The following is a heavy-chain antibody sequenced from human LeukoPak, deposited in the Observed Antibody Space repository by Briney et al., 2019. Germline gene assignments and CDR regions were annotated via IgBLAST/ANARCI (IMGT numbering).Heavy chain of an antibody. Sequence: ASVKVSRKASGGTFSSYAISWVRQAPGQGLEWMGRIIPIFGTANYAQKFQGRVTITTDESTSTAYMELSSLRSEDTAVYYCARDPGVGYYTAKYFQHWGQGTLVTVSS. CDR3: ARDPGVGYYTAKYFQH. D-gene: IGHD3-22*01. J-gene: IGHJ1*01. CDR2: IIPIFGTA. V-gene: IGHV1-69*05. CDR1: GGTFSSYA.